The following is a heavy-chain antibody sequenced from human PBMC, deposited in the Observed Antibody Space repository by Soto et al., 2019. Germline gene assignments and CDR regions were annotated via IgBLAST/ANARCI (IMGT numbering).Heavy chain of an antibody. D-gene: IGHD1-1*01. V-gene: IGHV1-8*01. CDR3: ARDPLDDSYAP. Sequence: ASVKVSCKASGYTFTDYDINWVRQATGQGLEWMGGMNPKSGGANYAQKFQGRVTLTRIKSVSTAYMELSSLRSEDTAVYYCARDPLDDSYAPWGQGTLVTVSS. J-gene: IGHJ5*02. CDR1: GYTFTDYD. CDR2: MNPKSGGA.